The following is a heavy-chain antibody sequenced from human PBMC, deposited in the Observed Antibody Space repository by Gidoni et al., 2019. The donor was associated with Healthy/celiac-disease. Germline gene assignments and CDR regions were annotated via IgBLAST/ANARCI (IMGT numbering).Heavy chain of an antibody. Sequence: QITLKESGPTLVKPTQTLTLTCPFSGFSLSTSGVGVGWIRQPPGKALEWLALIYWDDDKRYSPSLKSRLTITKDTSKNQVVLTMTNMDPVDTATYYCAHSGGFWYGDAFDIWGQGTMVTVSS. CDR3: AHSGGFWYGDAFDI. D-gene: IGHD3-3*01. CDR2: IYWDDDK. CDR1: GFSLSTSGVG. V-gene: IGHV2-5*02. J-gene: IGHJ3*02.